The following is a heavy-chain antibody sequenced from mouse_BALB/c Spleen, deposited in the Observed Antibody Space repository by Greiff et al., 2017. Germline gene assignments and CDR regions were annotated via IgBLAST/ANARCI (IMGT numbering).Heavy chain of an antibody. V-gene: IGHV1-7*01. CDR2: INPSTGYT. Sequence: QVQLQQSGAELAKPGASVKMSCKASGYTFTSYWMHWVKQRPGQGLEWIGYINPSTGYTEYNQKFKDKATLTADKSSSTAYMQLSSLTSEDSAVYYCARSEVIYGKEAWFAYWGQGTLVTVSA. CDR1: GYTFTSYW. D-gene: IGHD2-1*01. J-gene: IGHJ3*01. CDR3: ARSEVIYGKEAWFAY.